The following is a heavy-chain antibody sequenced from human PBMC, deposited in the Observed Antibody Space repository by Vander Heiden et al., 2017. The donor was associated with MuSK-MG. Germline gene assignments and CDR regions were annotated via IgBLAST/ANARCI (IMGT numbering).Heavy chain of an antibody. CDR1: GFTFSSYW. D-gene: IGHD2-15*01. V-gene: IGHV3-7*01. CDR2: IKQDGSEK. Sequence: EVQLVESGGGLVQPGGSLRLSCAAPGFTFSSYWMSWVRQAPGKGLEWVANIKQDGSEKYYVDSVKGRFTISRDNAKNSLYLQMNSLRAEDTAVYYCARWSYCSGGSCYYYYYYMDVWGKGTTVTVSS. J-gene: IGHJ6*03. CDR3: ARWSYCSGGSCYYYYYYMDV.